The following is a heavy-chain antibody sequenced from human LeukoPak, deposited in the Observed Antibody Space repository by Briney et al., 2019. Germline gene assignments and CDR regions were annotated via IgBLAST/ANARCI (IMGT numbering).Heavy chain of an antibody. J-gene: IGHJ4*02. D-gene: IGHD5-18*01. CDR2: INSDGSST. CDR1: GFTFSSYW. V-gene: IGHV3-74*01. Sequence: GGSLRLSCAASGFTFSSYWMHWVRQAPGKGLVWVSRINSDGSSTSYADSVKGRFTISRDNAKNTLYLQMNSLRAEDTAVYYCARASGDTVDTTTMGSYWGQGTLVTVSS. CDR3: ARASGDTVDTTTMGSY.